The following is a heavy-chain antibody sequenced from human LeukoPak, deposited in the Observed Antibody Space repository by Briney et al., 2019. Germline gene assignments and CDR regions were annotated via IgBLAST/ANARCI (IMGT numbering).Heavy chain of an antibody. Sequence: SETLSLTCTVSGGSISSYYWSWLRQPPGKGLEWIGYIYYSGSTNYNPSLKRRVTISVDTSKNQFSLKLSSVTAADTAVYYCARDRTGTYDYWGQGTLVTVSS. CDR1: GGSISSYY. CDR2: IYYSGST. J-gene: IGHJ4*02. D-gene: IGHD1-1*01. CDR3: ARDRTGTYDY. V-gene: IGHV4-59*01.